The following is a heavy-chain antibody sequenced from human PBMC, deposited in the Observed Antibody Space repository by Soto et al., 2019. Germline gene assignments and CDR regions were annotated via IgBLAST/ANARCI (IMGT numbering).Heavy chain of an antibody. D-gene: IGHD3-22*01. CDR1: GFSLSTSGVG. J-gene: IGHJ4*02. CDR3: AHRHPSMIVVA. Sequence: QITLKESGPTLVKPTQTLTLTCTFSGFSLSTSGVGVGWIRQPPGKALEWLALIYWNDDKRYSPSLKSRLTIIKDTSKNQVVLTMTNMDPVDTATYYCAHRHPSMIVVAWGQGTLVTVSS. V-gene: IGHV2-5*01. CDR2: IYWNDDK.